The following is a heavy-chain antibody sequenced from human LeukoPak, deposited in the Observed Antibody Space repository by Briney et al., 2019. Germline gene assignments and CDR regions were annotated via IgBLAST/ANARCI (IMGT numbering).Heavy chain of an antibody. CDR3: ARSLFDIVVVPAAIPFDY. D-gene: IGHD2-2*02. V-gene: IGHV1-2*02. CDR1: GYTFTSYD. CDR2: INPDSGGT. Sequence: GASVKVSCKASGYTFTSYDINWVRQAPGQGLEWMGWINPDSGGTNYAQKFQGRVTMTRDTSISTAYMELSRLTSDDTAVYYCARSLFDIVVVPAAIPFDYWGQGTLVTVSS. J-gene: IGHJ4*02.